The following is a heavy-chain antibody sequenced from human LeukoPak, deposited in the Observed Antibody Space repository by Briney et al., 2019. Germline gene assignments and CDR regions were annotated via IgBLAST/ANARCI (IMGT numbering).Heavy chain of an antibody. V-gene: IGHV3-30*02. CDR1: GFTFSSYG. J-gene: IGHJ5*02. Sequence: GGSLRLSCAASGFTFSSYGMHWVRQAPGKGLEWVAFIRYDGSNKYYADPVKGRFTISRDNSKNTLYLQMNSLRAEDTAVYYCAKDGEHCSSTSCSFDPWGQGTLVTVSS. CDR3: AKDGEHCSSTSCSFDP. D-gene: IGHD2-2*01. CDR2: IRYDGSNK.